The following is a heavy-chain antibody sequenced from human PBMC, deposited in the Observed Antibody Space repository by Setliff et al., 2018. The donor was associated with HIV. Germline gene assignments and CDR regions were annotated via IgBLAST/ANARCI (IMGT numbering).Heavy chain of an antibody. J-gene: IGHJ4*02. Sequence: SETLSLTCTVSGGSSSSSSFYWGWIRQPPGKGLEWIGSIYYSGNTHYNPSLKSRVTISVDTSKNQFSLKLSSVTAADTAVYYCARPFDWGSSHPLGYWSQGTLVTVSS. CDR3: ARPFDWGSSHPLGY. CDR1: GGSSSSSSFY. CDR2: IYYSGNT. D-gene: IGHD3-9*01. V-gene: IGHV4-39*01.